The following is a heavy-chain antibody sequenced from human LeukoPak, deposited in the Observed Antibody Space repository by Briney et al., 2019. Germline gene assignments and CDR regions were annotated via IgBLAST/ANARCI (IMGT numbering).Heavy chain of an antibody. D-gene: IGHD5-12*01. CDR3: ARDLGGYSGYALDY. CDR2: MNPNSGNT. CDR1: GYTFTSYD. J-gene: IGHJ4*02. V-gene: IGHV1-8*02. Sequence: ASVKVSCKASGYTFTSYDINWVRQATGQGLEWMGWMNPNSGNTGYAQKFQGRVTMTRDMSTSTVYMELSSLRSEDTAVYYCARDLGGYSGYALDYWGQGTLVTVSS.